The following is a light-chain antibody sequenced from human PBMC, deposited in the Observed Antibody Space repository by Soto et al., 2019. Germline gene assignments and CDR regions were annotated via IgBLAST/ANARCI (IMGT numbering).Light chain of an antibody. J-gene: IGKJ2*01. V-gene: IGKV3-15*01. Sequence: EVVLTQSPATMSVSPGDRAFLSCRASESIHIDLAWYQQRPGQPPRLLIYAASTRATGIPDRFSGSGSGTEFTLTISSLQSEDSAVYFCQQHIQWPPYTFGQGTKLEIK. CDR3: QQHIQWPPYT. CDR1: ESIHID. CDR2: AAS.